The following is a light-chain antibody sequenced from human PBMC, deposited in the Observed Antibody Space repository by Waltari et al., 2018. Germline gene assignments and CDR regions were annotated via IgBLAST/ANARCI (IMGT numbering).Light chain of an antibody. CDR1: QNINNF. CDR2: AAS. J-gene: IGKJ2*01. V-gene: IGKV1-39*01. CDR3: QHSYSTPYT. Sequence: DIQMTQSPSSLSASVRERVTITCRASQNINNFLHWYQQKPGIAPKLLISAASTLQSGVPSMFSGSGSGTDFTLTISSLQPEDFATYYCQHSYSTPYTFGQGTKLEIE.